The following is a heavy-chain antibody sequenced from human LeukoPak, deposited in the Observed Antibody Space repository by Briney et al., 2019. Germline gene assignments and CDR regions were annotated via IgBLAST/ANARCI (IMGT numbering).Heavy chain of an antibody. CDR1: GFTFSNYD. CDR2: ISYDGSNK. V-gene: IGHV3-30*18. J-gene: IGHJ4*02. Sequence: GGSLRLSCAVSGFTFSNYDMHWVRQAPGKGLEWVAIISYDGSNKYYADSVKGRFTISRDNSRNTLYMQMNSLRAEDTSVYYCAKASGNYLDYWGQGTLVTVSS. CDR3: AKASGNYLDY. D-gene: IGHD1-26*01.